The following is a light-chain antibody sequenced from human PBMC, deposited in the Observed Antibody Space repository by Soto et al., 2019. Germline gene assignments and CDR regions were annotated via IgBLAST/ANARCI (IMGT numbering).Light chain of an antibody. CDR2: LDN. CDR3: QVWDSSSDPGVV. V-gene: IGLV3-21*04. J-gene: IGLJ3*02. Sequence: SYELTQPPSVAAAPGKTARITCGGNNIGSNTVHWYQQKSGQAPVLVIFLDNDRPSGLPERFSGSNSGNTATLTISGVEAGDEADYYCQVWDSSSDPGVVFCGGTKVTVL. CDR1: NIGSNT.